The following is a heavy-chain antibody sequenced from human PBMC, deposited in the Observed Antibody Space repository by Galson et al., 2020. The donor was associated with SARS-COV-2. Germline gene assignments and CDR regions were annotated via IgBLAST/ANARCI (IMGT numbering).Heavy chain of an antibody. Sequence: SETLSLTCSVSGDSISSYYWNWIRQAPGKGLEWIAYIYYDGTTQYNPSLTNYNSSLTSRVTISVDTSKNQFSLNLRSVTAADTAVYYCARGVRQFDYWGQGTPVTVSA. V-gene: IGHV4-59*01. CDR3: ARGVRQFDY. D-gene: IGHD3-10*01. J-gene: IGHJ4*02. CDR1: GDSISSYY. CDR2: IYYDGTTQYNPSLT.